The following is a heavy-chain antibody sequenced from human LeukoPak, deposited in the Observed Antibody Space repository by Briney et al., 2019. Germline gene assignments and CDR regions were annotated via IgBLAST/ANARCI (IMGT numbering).Heavy chain of an antibody. D-gene: IGHD2-2*01. CDR1: GFTFSSYA. CDR2: ISDSGGST. CDR3: AKGYCSSTSCYFHY. V-gene: IGHV3-23*01. Sequence: GGSLRLSCAASGFTFSSYAMSWVRQAPGKGLEWVSAISDSGGSTYYADSVKGRFTISRDNSKNTLYLQMNSLRAEDTAVYYCAKGYCSSTSCYFHYWGQGTLVTVSS. J-gene: IGHJ4*02.